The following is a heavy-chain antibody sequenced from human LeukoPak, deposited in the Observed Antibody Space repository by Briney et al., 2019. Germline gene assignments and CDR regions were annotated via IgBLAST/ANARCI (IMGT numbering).Heavy chain of an antibody. D-gene: IGHD6-13*01. V-gene: IGHV4-39*02. J-gene: IGHJ4*02. CDR3: ARDEAATPGRYSSSSPD. Sequence: SETLSLTCTVSGGSISSSSYYWGWIRQPPGKGLEWIGSIYYSGSTYYNPSLKSRVTISVDTSKNQFSLKLSSVTAADTAVYYCARDEAATPGRYSSSSPDWGQGTLVTVSS. CDR1: GGSISSSSYY. CDR2: IYYSGST.